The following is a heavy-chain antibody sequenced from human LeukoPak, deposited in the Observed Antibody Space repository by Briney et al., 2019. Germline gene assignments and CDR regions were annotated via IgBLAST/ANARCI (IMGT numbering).Heavy chain of an antibody. D-gene: IGHD3-3*01. CDR1: GDSISNSRHY. J-gene: IGHJ4*02. Sequence: SETLSLTCTVSGDSISNSRHYWSWIRQPAGKALEWIGRIYPSGNTNYNPSLKSRVSISLDTSKNQFSLNLKSVTAADTARYYCARDGVVTMELDYWGQGTLVTVSS. CDR3: ARDGVVTMELDY. CDR2: IYPSGNT. V-gene: IGHV4-61*02.